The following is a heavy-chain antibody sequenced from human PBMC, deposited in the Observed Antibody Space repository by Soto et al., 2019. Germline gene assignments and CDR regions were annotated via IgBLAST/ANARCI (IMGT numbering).Heavy chain of an antibody. CDR1: GFTFSNFW. CDR3: AREIVVVVAATPRTYYYYGMDV. V-gene: IGHV3-74*01. J-gene: IGHJ6*02. Sequence: EVQLVESGGGLVQPGGSLRLSCAASGFTFSNFWMHWVRQAPGQGLVWVSHFNRDGSSTSYADSVRGRFTISRDNAKNTLYLQMNSLRADDTAVSYCAREIVVVVAATPRTYYYYGMDVWGQGTTVTVSS. D-gene: IGHD2-15*01. CDR2: FNRDGSST.